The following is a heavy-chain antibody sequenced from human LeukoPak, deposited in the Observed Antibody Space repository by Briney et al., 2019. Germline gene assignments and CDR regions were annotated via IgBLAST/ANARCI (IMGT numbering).Heavy chain of an antibody. CDR1: GGSIGSYY. Sequence: SETLSLTCTVSGGSIGSYYWSWIRQPPGKGLEWIGYIYYSGSTNYNPSLKSRVTISVDTSKNQFSLKLSSVTAADTAVYYCARALTRYSYGYGYWGQGTLVTVSS. CDR2: IYYSGST. D-gene: IGHD5-18*01. J-gene: IGHJ4*02. CDR3: ARALTRYSYGYGY. V-gene: IGHV4-59*01.